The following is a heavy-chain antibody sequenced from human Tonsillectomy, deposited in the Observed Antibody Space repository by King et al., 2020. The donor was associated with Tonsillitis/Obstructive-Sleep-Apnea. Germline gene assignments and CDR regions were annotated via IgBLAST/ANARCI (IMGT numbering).Heavy chain of an antibody. D-gene: IGHD3-16*01. V-gene: IGHV4-59*01. CDR2: IFYTGST. J-gene: IGHJ4*02. Sequence: QLQESGPGLVKPSETLSLTCTVSNGSISTYYWSWIRQPPGKGPEWIGYIFYTGSTNYNPSLKSRVSMSLDTSKSQLSLKLTSVTAADTAVYFCARADGGFRFDYWGQGTLVTVSS. CDR3: ARADGGFRFDY. CDR1: NGSISTYY.